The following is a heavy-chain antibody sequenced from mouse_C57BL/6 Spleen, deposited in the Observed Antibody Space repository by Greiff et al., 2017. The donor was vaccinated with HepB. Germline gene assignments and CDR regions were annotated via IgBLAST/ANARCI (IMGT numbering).Heavy chain of an antibody. CDR3: TRGSYYSNYGGAY. Sequence: QVHVKQSGAELVRPGASVTLSCKASGYIFTDYEMHWVKQTPVHGLEWIGAIDPETGGTAYNQKFKGKAILTADKSSSTAYMELRSLTSEDSAVYYCTRGSYYSNYGGAYWGQGTLVTVSA. J-gene: IGHJ3*01. D-gene: IGHD2-5*01. V-gene: IGHV1-15*01. CDR2: IDPETGGT. CDR1: GYIFTDYE.